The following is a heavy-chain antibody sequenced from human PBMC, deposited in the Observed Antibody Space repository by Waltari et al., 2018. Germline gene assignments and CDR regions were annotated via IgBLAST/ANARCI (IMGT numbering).Heavy chain of an antibody. CDR2: IYHSGST. V-gene: IGHV4-38-2*01. Sequence: QVQLQESGPGLVKPSETLSLTCAVSGYSISSGYYWGWIRQPPGKGPEWIGSIYHSGSTYYNPSLKSRVTISVDTSKNQFSLKLSSVTAADTAVYYCARYTRTWELHVTYWGQGTLVTVSS. J-gene: IGHJ4*02. CDR1: GYSISSGYY. D-gene: IGHD1-26*01. CDR3: ARYTRTWELHVTY.